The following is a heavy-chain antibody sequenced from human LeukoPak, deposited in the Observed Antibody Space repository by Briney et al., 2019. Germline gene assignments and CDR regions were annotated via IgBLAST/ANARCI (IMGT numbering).Heavy chain of an antibody. Sequence: GESLRLSCAASGFTFSDYYMSWIRQAPGKGLEWVSYISSSGSTIYYADSVKGRFTISRDNAKNSLYLQMNSLRAEDTAVYYCARDEGAIVLVWFGDAFDIWGQGTMVTVSS. D-gene: IGHD3-10*01. CDR1: GFTFSDYY. V-gene: IGHV3-11*04. CDR2: ISSSGSTI. CDR3: ARDEGAIVLVWFGDAFDI. J-gene: IGHJ3*02.